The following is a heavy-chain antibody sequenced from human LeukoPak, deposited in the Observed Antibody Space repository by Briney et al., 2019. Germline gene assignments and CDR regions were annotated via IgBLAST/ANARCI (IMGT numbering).Heavy chain of an antibody. V-gene: IGHV3-23*01. CDR3: AKTHLRTGGYFDF. CDR2: LSGSGGST. J-gene: IGHJ4*02. Sequence: PGGSLRLACAASGLTFSSYDMSWVRQAPGKGREWVTALSGSGGSTYYADSVEGRFTIYRDISKNTLYLQMNSLRVEDTALYYCAKTHLRTGGYFDFWGQGTLVTVSS. CDR1: GLTFSSYD. D-gene: IGHD4-17*01.